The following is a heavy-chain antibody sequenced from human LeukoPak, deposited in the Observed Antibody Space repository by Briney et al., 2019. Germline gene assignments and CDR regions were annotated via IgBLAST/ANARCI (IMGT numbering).Heavy chain of an antibody. CDR1: GFTVSSSY. CDR3: ARQGIDDSSGYYVY. V-gene: IGHV3-66*04. D-gene: IGHD3-22*01. J-gene: IGHJ4*02. Sequence: GGSLRLSCAASGFTVSSSYMSWVRQAPGKGLEWVSVLYIAGNTKYADSVRGRFTISRDNSKNTLYLQMDSLRAEDTAVYYCARQGIDDSSGYYVYWGQGTLITVSS. CDR2: LYIAGNT.